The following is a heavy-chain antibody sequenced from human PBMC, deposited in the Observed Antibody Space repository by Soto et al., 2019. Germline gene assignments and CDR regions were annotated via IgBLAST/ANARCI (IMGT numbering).Heavy chain of an antibody. V-gene: IGHV3-21*01. J-gene: IGHJ5*02. Sequence: PGGSLRLSCAASGFTFRSFTMNWVRQAPGKGLEWVSTISSNSAYIYYTDALRGRFTTSRDNAKNSLHLQMNSLRAEDTAVYYCTRDASRDSSARGWFDPWGPGTLVTAS. CDR1: GFTFRSFT. D-gene: IGHD6-13*01. CDR2: ISSNSAYI. CDR3: TRDASRDSSARGWFDP.